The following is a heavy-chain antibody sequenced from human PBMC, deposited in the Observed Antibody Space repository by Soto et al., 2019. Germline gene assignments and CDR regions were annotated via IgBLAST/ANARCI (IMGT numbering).Heavy chain of an antibody. CDR1: GYTFTDYD. Sequence: QGQLVQSGAEVKKPGASVKVSCKASGYTFTDYDISWVRQAPGQGLEWMGWISVDNGNTKYVESLQGRVTMTTDTSTSTAYMEVRSLRSADTAVYYGARTSVSNYNWFDPWGQGTLVAVSS. J-gene: IGHJ5*02. CDR3: ARTSVSNYNWFDP. V-gene: IGHV1-18*01. D-gene: IGHD4-4*01. CDR2: ISVDNGNT.